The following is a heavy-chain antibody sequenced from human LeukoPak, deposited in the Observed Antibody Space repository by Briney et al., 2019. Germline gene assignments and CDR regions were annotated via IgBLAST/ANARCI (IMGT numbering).Heavy chain of an antibody. CDR2: ISAYNGNT. CDR3: ARVRHDFWSGYPHFDY. Sequence: ASVKVSCKASGYTFTNYGISWVRQAPGQGLEWMGWISAYNGNTNYAQKLQGRVTMTTDTSTSTAYMELRSLRSGDTAVYYCARVRHDFWSGYPHFDYWGQGTLVTVSS. D-gene: IGHD3-3*01. V-gene: IGHV1-18*01. CDR1: GYTFTNYG. J-gene: IGHJ4*02.